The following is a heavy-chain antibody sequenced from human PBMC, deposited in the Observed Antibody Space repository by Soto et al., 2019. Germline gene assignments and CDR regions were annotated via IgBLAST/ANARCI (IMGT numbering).Heavy chain of an antibody. CDR2: ISGSGGST. J-gene: IGHJ5*02. V-gene: IGHV3-23*01. D-gene: IGHD3-22*01. Sequence: GSLGLSRVASGFTLSIYAMSRFRQAPGKGLEWVSAISGSGGSTYYADSVKGRFTISRDNSKNTLYLQMNSLRAEDTAVYYCAKDPNYYDSSGPSPWGQGTLVTVSS. CDR1: GFTLSIYA. CDR3: AKDPNYYDSSGPSP.